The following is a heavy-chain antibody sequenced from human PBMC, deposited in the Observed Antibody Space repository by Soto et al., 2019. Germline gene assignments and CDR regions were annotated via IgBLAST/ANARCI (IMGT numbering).Heavy chain of an antibody. CDR2: IIPIFGTA. Sequence: QVQLVQSGAEVKKPGSSVKVSCKASGGTFSSYAISWVRQAPGQGLEWMGGIIPIFGTANYAQKFQGRVTITADESTSTAYMELSSLRSEDTAMYYCARTLGYCSSTSCSLRAGWFDPWGQGTLVTVSS. V-gene: IGHV1-69*01. J-gene: IGHJ5*02. D-gene: IGHD2-2*01. CDR1: GGTFSSYA. CDR3: ARTLGYCSSTSCSLRAGWFDP.